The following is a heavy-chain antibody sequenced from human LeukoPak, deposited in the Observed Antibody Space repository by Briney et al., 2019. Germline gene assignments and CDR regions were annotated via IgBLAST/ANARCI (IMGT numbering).Heavy chain of an antibody. CDR1: GGSFSGYY. V-gene: IGHV4-34*01. CDR3: ARRGPRITMVRGVIYSWFDP. D-gene: IGHD3-10*01. Sequence: SETLSLTCAVYGGSFSGYYWSWIRQPPGRGLEWIGEINHSGSTNYNPPLKSRVTISVDTSKNQFSLKLSSVTAADTAVYYCARRGPRITMVRGVIYSWFDPWGQGTLVTVSS. J-gene: IGHJ5*02. CDR2: INHSGST.